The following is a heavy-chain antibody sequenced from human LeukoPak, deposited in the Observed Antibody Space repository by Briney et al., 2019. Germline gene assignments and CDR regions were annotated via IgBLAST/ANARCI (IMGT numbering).Heavy chain of an antibody. CDR2: ISSSGSTI. Sequence: GGSLRLSCAASGFTFSDYYMSWIRQAPGKGLEWVSYISSSGSTIYYADSVKGRFTISRDNAKNSLYLQMNSLRAEDTAVYYCARDGGVATIPWYYYGMDVWGQGTTVTVSS. J-gene: IGHJ6*02. CDR1: GFTFSDYY. D-gene: IGHD5-24*01. V-gene: IGHV3-11*01. CDR3: ARDGGVATIPWYYYGMDV.